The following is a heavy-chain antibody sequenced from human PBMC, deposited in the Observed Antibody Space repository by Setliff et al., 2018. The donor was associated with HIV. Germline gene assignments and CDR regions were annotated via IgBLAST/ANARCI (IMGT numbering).Heavy chain of an antibody. CDR1: GGSISSYY. J-gene: IGHJ4*02. Sequence: SETLSLTCTVSGGSISSYYWSWIRQPPGKGLEWIGYIYYSGSTNYNPSLKSRVTISVDTSKNQFSLKLSSVTAADTAVYYCARGALQDGTGSYYEGFDYWGQGTLVTVSS. CDR2: IYYSGST. V-gene: IGHV4-59*08. D-gene: IGHD1-26*01. CDR3: ARGALQDGTGSYYEGFDY.